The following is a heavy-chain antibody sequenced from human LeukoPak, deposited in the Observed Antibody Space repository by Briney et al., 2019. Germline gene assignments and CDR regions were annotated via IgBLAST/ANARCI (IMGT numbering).Heavy chain of an antibody. CDR2: ISGSGGST. CDR1: GFTFSSXX. CDR3: ARGTPTVTAY. D-gene: IGHD4-17*01. J-gene: IGHJ4*02. Sequence: AXSGFTFSSXXXXWVRQAPGKGLEWVSAISGSGGSTYYADSVKGRFTISRDNSKNTLYLQMNSLRAEDTAVYYCARGTPTVTAYWGQGTLVTVSS. V-gene: IGHV3-23*01.